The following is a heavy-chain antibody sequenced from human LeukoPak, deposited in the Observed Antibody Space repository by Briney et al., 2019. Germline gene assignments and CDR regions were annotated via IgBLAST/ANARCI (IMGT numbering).Heavy chain of an antibody. CDR3: ARDRYDSSGYYYYYYMDV. V-gene: IGHV1-46*01. D-gene: IGHD3-22*01. Sequence: ASVKVSCKASGYTFTSYYMHWVRQAPGQGLEWMGIINPRGGSTSYAQKFQGRVTMTRDTSTSTVYMELSSLRSEDTAVYYCARDRYDSSGYYYYYYMDVWGKGTTVTISS. CDR1: GYTFTSYY. CDR2: INPRGGST. J-gene: IGHJ6*03.